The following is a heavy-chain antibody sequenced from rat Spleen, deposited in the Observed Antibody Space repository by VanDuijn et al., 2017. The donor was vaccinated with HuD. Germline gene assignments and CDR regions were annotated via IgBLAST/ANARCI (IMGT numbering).Heavy chain of an antibody. J-gene: IGHJ2*01. D-gene: IGHD1-7*01. CDR3: AVAGYGY. CDR2: ISNEGVNT. CDR1: GFTFSDYY. V-gene: IGHV5-25*01. Sequence: EVQLVESGGGLVQPGRSLKLSCAASGFTFSDYYMAWVRQAPGKGLEWVASISNEGVNTYYPDSVKGRFTISRDNAENTVYLQMDSLRSEDTATYYGAVAGYGYWGQGVMVTVSS.